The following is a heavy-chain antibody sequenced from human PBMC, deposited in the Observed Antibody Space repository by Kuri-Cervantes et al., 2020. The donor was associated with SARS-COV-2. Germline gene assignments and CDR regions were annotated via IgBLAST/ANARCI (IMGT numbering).Heavy chain of an antibody. Sequence: SETLPLTYTVSGGSISSGSYYWSWIRQPAGKGLEWIGRIYTSGSTNYNPSLKSRVTISVDTSKNQFSLKLSSVTAADTAVYYCARDLAYDSSGYAFDYWGQGTLVTVSS. D-gene: IGHD3-22*01. J-gene: IGHJ4*02. CDR3: ARDLAYDSSGYAFDY. CDR1: GGSISSGSYY. CDR2: IYTSGST. V-gene: IGHV4-61*02.